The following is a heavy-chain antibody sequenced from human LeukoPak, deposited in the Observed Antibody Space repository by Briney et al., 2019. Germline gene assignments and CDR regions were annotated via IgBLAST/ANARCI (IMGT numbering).Heavy chain of an antibody. D-gene: IGHD3-3*01. CDR1: GGSISSSSYY. CDR3: ARVVTIFGVVNDAFDI. V-gene: IGHV4-39*07. Sequence: SETLSLTCTVSGGSISSSSYYWGWIRQPPGKGLEWIGSIYYSGSAYYNPSLKSRVTISVDTSKNQFSLKLSSVTAADTAVYYCARVVTIFGVVNDAFDIWGQGTMVTVSS. CDR2: IYYSGSA. J-gene: IGHJ3*02.